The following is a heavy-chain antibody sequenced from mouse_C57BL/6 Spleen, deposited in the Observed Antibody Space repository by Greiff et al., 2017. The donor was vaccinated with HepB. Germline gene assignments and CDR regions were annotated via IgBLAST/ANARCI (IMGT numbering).Heavy chain of an antibody. Sequence: VQLQQSGTVLARPGASVKMSCKTSGYTFTSYWMHWVKQRPGQGLEWIGAIYPGNSDTSYNQKFKGKAKLTAVTSASTAYMELSSLTNEDSAVYYGTSLHYYGSSPFAYWGQGTLVTVSA. J-gene: IGHJ3*01. D-gene: IGHD1-1*01. CDR1: GYTFTSYW. CDR2: IYPGNSDT. CDR3: TSLHYYGSSPFAY. V-gene: IGHV1-5*01.